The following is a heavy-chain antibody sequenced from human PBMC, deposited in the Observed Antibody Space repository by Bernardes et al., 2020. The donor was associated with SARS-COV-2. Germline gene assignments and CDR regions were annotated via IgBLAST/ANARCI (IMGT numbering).Heavy chain of an antibody. D-gene: IGHD6-13*01. CDR1: GFTFSSYG. Sequence: SLRLSCAASGFTFSSYGMHWVRQAPGKGLEWVAVISYDGSNKYYADSVKGRFTISRDNSKNTLYLQMNSLRAEDTAVYYCAKEEYSSSWYDQGDYFDYWGQGTLVTVSS. CDR3: AKEEYSSSWYDQGDYFDY. CDR2: ISYDGSNK. J-gene: IGHJ4*02. V-gene: IGHV3-30*18.